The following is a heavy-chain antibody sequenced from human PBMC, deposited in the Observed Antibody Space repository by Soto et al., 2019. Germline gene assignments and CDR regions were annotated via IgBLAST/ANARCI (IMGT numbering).Heavy chain of an antibody. D-gene: IGHD6-6*01. V-gene: IGHV3-74*01. CDR3: ARGGYSSSLPLDY. Sequence: GGSLRLSCAASGFTFSSHCMHWVRQAPGKGLVWVSRINSDGSSTSYADSVKGRFTISRDNAKNTLYLQMNSLRAEDTAVYYCARGGYSSSLPLDYWGQGTLVTVSS. J-gene: IGHJ4*02. CDR1: GFTFSSHC. CDR2: INSDGSST.